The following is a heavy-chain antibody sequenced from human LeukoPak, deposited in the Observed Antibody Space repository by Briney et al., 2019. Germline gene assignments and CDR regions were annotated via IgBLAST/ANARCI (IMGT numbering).Heavy chain of an antibody. D-gene: IGHD6-6*01. J-gene: IGHJ4*02. CDR3: ARHFAYSSSSYFDY. V-gene: IGHV4-59*08. CDR1: GGSISSYY. Sequence: SETLSLTCTVSGGSISSYYWNWIRQPPGKGLEWIGYVYYTGSTNYNPSLKSRVTMFEDKSKNQFSLRLYSVTVADTTVYYCARHFAYSSSSYFDYWGQGSLVTVSS. CDR2: VYYTGST.